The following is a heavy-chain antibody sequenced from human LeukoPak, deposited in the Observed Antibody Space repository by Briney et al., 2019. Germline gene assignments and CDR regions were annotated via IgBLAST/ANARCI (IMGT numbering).Heavy chain of an antibody. Sequence: PSETLSLTCTVSGYSISSGYYWGWIRQPPGKGLEWIGSIYHSGSTYYNPSLKSRVTIPVDPSKTQFSLKLSSVTAADTAVYYCARGNPYYYDSSGYSRQRYYFDYWGQGTLVTVSS. V-gene: IGHV4-38-2*02. CDR1: GYSISSGYY. J-gene: IGHJ4*02. D-gene: IGHD3-22*01. CDR2: IYHSGST. CDR3: ARGNPYYYDSSGYSRQRYYFDY.